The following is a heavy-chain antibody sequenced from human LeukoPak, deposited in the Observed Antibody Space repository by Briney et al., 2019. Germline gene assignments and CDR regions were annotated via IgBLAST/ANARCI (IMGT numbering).Heavy chain of an antibody. D-gene: IGHD1-26*01. V-gene: IGHV3-66*01. Sequence: GESLTLSCTASGFSVSSNYMIWVRQPPGKGLEWVSLIHYSGGTTYYADDVKDRVTISRDKSKNTLYLKMNSVRAEDTAVYYCARDGVGGSYSQFDCWGQGTLVTVSS. CDR3: ARDGVGGSYSQFDC. CDR1: GFSVSSNY. CDR2: IHYSGGTT. J-gene: IGHJ4*02.